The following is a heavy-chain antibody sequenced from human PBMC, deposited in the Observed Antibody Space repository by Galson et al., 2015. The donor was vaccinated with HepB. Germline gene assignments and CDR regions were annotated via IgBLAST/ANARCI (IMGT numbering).Heavy chain of an antibody. CDR3: VKDSYDSSGYYPSTTYYFDY. CDR1: GFTFSSYA. D-gene: IGHD3-22*01. J-gene: IGHJ4*02. Sequence: SLRLSCAASGFTFSSYAMHWVRQAPGKGLEYVSAISSNGGSTYYADSVKGRFTISRDNSKNTLYLQMSSLRAEDTAVYYCVKDSYDSSGYYPSTTYYFDYWGQGTLVTVSS. V-gene: IGHV3-64D*06. CDR2: ISSNGGST.